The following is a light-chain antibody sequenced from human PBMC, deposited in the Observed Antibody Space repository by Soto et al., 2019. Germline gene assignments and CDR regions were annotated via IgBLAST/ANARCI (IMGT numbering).Light chain of an antibody. CDR3: QQYGSSPIT. V-gene: IGKV3-20*01. CDR2: GAS. CDR1: QTVSSSF. J-gene: IGKJ5*01. Sequence: EIVLTQSPGTLSLSPGERATLSCRASQTVSSSFLAWYQQKPGQAPRLLIYGASSRATGIPDRFSGSGSGTDFTLTIHRLEPEDFAVYYCQQYGSSPITFGQGTRLEIK.